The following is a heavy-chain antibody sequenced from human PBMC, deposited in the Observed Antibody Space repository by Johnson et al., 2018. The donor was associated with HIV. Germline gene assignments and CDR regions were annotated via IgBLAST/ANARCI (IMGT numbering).Heavy chain of an antibody. Sequence: QVQLVESGGGVVQPGRSLRVSCEVSGLTLTTIIVHWARQAPGKGLEWVSLISHDGTTTAYADSVKGRYTISRDISTNTVYLQMNSLSPEDTAEYYCARERGSSWPYDALDIWGQGTMVTVSS. J-gene: IGHJ3*02. CDR2: ISHDGTTT. D-gene: IGHD6-13*01. CDR1: GLTLTTII. V-gene: IGHV3-30*04. CDR3: ARERGSSWPYDALDI.